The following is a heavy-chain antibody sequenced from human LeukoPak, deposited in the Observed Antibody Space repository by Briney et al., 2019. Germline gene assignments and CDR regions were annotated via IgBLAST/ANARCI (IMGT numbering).Heavy chain of an antibody. V-gene: IGHV4-59*01. J-gene: IGHJ4*02. D-gene: IGHD5-18*01. CDR2: IYYSGST. Sequence: SETLSLTCTVSGGSISSYCWNWIRQPPGKGLEWIGYIYYSGSTNHNPSLKSRVTITVDTSKNQFSLKLSSVTAADTAVYYCARLNVDTTMAHDYWGQGTLVTVSS. CDR1: GGSISSYC. CDR3: ARLNVDTTMAHDY.